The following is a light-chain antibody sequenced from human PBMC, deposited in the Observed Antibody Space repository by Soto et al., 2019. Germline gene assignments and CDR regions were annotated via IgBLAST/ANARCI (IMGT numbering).Light chain of an antibody. J-gene: IGLJ1*01. V-gene: IGLV2-14*03. CDR2: DVS. CDR3: GSYTSTSPYV. Sequence: QSALTQPASVSGSPGQSITISCTGTSSDVGGYNYVSWYQQHPGKAPKFMIYDVSNRPSGVSNRFSGSKSDNTASLTISGLQAEDEDDYYCGSYTSTSPYVFGTGTKVTVL. CDR1: SSDVGGYNY.